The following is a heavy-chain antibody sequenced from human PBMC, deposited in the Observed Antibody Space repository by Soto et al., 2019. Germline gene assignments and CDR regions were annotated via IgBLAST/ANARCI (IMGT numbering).Heavy chain of an antibody. V-gene: IGHV4-31*03. J-gene: IGHJ6*02. CDR1: GGSISSGGYY. Sequence: PSETLSLTCTVSGGSISSGGYYWSWIRQHPGKGLEWIGYIYYSGSTYYNPSLKSRVAISVDTSKNQCSLKLSSVTAADTAVYYCAREGLRGYYYGMDVWAQGTTVTVSS. D-gene: IGHD4-17*01. CDR3: AREGLRGYYYGMDV. CDR2: IYYSGST.